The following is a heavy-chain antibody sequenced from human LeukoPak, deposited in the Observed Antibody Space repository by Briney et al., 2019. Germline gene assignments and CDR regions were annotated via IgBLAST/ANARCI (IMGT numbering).Heavy chain of an antibody. Sequence: SETLSLTCAVYGGSFSGYYWSWIRQPPGKGLEWIGEINHSGSTNYNPSLKSRVTISVDTSKNQFSLKLSSVTAADTAVYYCARSRSCRPFDYWGQGTLVTVSS. D-gene: IGHD2-15*01. CDR1: GGSFSGYY. CDR3: ARSRSCRPFDY. CDR2: INHSGST. V-gene: IGHV4-34*01. J-gene: IGHJ4*02.